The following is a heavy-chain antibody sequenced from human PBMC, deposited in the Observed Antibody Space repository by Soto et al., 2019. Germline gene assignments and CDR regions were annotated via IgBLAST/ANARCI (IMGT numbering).Heavy chain of an antibody. V-gene: IGHV4-31*03. CDR3: ARVWSPPPSGYVSEGEGYNYCGLDV. J-gene: IGHJ6*02. Sequence: QVQLQESGPGLVKPSQTLSLTCFVSGGSISSGGHYWSWIRQRPGKGLEWIGNIYHSGTTYHNPSRKSRVTIAVDTSKNQVSLNLSSVTAADTAVDLCARVWSPPPSGYVSEGEGYNYCGLDVWGQGTTVSVS. CDR1: GGSISSGGHY. D-gene: IGHD6-19*01. CDR2: IYHSGTT.